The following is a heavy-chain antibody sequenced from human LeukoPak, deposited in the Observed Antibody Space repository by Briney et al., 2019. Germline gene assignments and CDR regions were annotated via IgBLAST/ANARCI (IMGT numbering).Heavy chain of an antibody. V-gene: IGHV3-11*04. CDR1: GFTFSDYY. Sequence: PGGSLRLSCAASGFTFSDYYMSWIRQAPGKGLEWVSYISSSGSTIYYADSVKGRFTISRDNAKNSLYLQMNSLRAEDTAVYYCARVEMATIYDAFDIWGQGTMVTVSS. J-gene: IGHJ3*02. CDR2: ISSSGSTI. CDR3: ARVEMATIYDAFDI. D-gene: IGHD5-24*01.